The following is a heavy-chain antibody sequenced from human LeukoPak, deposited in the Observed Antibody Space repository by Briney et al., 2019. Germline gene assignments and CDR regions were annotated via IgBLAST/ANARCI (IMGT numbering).Heavy chain of an antibody. V-gene: IGHV1-24*01. Sequence: ASVKVSCKASGGTFNSYAISWVRQAPGKGLEWMGGFDPEDGETIYAQKFQGRVTMTEDTSTDTAYMELSSLRSEDTAVYYCATGDYSGYFDYWGQGTLVTVSS. D-gene: IGHD5-12*01. CDR2: FDPEDGET. J-gene: IGHJ4*02. CDR1: GGTFNSYA. CDR3: ATGDYSGYFDY.